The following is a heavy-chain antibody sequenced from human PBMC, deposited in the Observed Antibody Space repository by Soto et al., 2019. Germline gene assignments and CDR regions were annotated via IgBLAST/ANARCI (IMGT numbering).Heavy chain of an antibody. D-gene: IGHD6-13*01. V-gene: IGHV4-4*07. CDR3: ASESKIEQQLGN. CDR1: GGSISRYY. J-gene: IGHJ4*02. Sequence: RSLTCTVSGGSISRYYWRWIRQPAGKGLEWIGRIYTSGSTNYNPSLKSRVTMSVDTSKNQFSLKLSSVTAADTAVYYCASESKIEQQLGNWGQGTLVTVSS. CDR2: IYTSGST.